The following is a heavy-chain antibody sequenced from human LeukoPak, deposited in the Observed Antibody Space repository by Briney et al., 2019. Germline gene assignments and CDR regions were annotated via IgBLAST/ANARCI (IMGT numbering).Heavy chain of an antibody. CDR2: ISSDGSYK. J-gene: IGHJ4*02. CDR3: ARAPPDSWIDN. V-gene: IGHV3-30*04. Sequence: GGSLRLSCAASGFTFSNFALYWVRQAPGKGLEWVTVISSDGSYKYYADSVKGRFTISRDNSKNTVYLQMNSLRDEDTAVYYCARAPPDSWIDNWGQGTLVSVSS. CDR1: GFTFSNFA. D-gene: IGHD6-13*01.